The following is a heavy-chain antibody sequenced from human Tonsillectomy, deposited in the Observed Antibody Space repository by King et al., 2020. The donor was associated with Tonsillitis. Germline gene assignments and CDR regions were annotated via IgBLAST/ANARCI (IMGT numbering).Heavy chain of an antibody. CDR3: AREGAARREDYFDY. Sequence: VQLQQSGPGLVKPSQTLSLTCAISGDSVSSNSAAWNWIRQSPSRGLEWLGRTFYRSKWYNDYALSVKSRITINPDTSKNQFSLQLNSVTPEDTAVFYCAREGAARREDYFDYWGQGTLVTVSS. CDR2: TFYRSKWYN. CDR1: GDSVSSNSAA. D-gene: IGHD6-6*01. J-gene: IGHJ4*02. V-gene: IGHV6-1*01.